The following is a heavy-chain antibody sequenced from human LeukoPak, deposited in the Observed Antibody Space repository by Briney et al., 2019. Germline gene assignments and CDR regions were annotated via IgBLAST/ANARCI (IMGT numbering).Heavy chain of an antibody. J-gene: IGHJ4*02. V-gene: IGHV4-59*01. Sequence: SETLSLTCTVSGGSISSYYWSWIRQPPGKGLVWIGYIYYIGSTNYNPSLKSRVTISVDTSKNQFSLKLSSVTAADTAVYYCARGYCSGGNCYYFDYWGQGTLVTVSS. CDR3: ARGYCSGGNCYYFDY. CDR1: GGSISSYY. D-gene: IGHD2-15*01. CDR2: IYYIGST.